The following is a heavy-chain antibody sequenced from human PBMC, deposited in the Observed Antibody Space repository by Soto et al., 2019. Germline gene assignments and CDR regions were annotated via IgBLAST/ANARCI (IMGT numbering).Heavy chain of an antibody. J-gene: IGHJ3*02. D-gene: IGHD5-12*01. CDR1: GFTFSSYG. Sequence: QVQLVESGGGVVQPGRSLRLSCAASGFTFSSYGMHWVRQAPGKGLEWVAVISYDGSNKYYADSVKGRFTISRDNSKNTLYLQMNSLRAEDRAVYYCAKEIYSGYDLWAFDIWGQGTMVTVSS. CDR3: AKEIYSGYDLWAFDI. CDR2: ISYDGSNK. V-gene: IGHV3-30*18.